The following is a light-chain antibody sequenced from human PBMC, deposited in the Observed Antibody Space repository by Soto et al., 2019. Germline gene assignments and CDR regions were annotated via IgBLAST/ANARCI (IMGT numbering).Light chain of an antibody. Sequence: QSALTQPRSVSGSPGQPVTISCTGTSSDIGGYDFVSWYQQHPGKAPKLIIYHVTKRPSGVPDRFSGSKSGNTASLTISGLQAKDETDYYCCSYGGSHSYVFGTGTKVTVL. V-gene: IGLV2-11*01. CDR2: HVT. CDR1: SSDIGGYDF. CDR3: CSYGGSHSYV. J-gene: IGLJ1*01.